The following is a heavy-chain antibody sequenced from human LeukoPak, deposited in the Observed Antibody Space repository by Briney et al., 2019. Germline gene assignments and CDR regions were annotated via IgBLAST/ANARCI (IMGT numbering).Heavy chain of an antibody. CDR2: ISGSGGST. D-gene: IGHD2-2*01. J-gene: IGHJ4*02. V-gene: IGHV3-23*01. CDR3: ATTLVVVPAAINDY. CDR1: GFTFSSYA. Sequence: GGSLRLSCVASGFTFSSYAMSWVRQAPGKGLEWVCGISGSGGSTYYADSVKGRFTISRDNSKNTLYLQMNSLRAEDTAVYYCATTLVVVPAAINDYWGQGTLVTVSS.